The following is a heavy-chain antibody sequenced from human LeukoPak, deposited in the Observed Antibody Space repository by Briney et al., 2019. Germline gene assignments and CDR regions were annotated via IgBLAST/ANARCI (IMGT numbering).Heavy chain of an antibody. CDR3: ARESEELGYCSSTSCYIRFDP. CDR2: ISYDGSNK. CDR1: GFTFSSFG. Sequence: GGSLRLSCAASGFTFSSFGMHWVRQAPGKGLEWVAVISYDGSNKYYADSVKGRFTISRDNSKNTLYLQMNSLRAEDTAVYYCARESEELGYCSSTSCYIRFDPWGQGTLVTVSS. J-gene: IGHJ5*02. V-gene: IGHV3-30*12. D-gene: IGHD2-2*02.